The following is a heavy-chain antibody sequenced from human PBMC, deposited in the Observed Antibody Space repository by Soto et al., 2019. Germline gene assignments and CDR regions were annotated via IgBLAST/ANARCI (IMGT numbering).Heavy chain of an antibody. J-gene: IGHJ6*03. V-gene: IGHV4-59*01. Sequence: SETLSLTCTVSGGSISSYYWSWIRQPPGKGLEWIGYIYYSGSTNYSPSLKSRVTISVDTSKNQFSLKLSSVTAADTAVYYCARGYCSSTSCPSAYYYYYYYMDVWGKGTTVTVSS. D-gene: IGHD2-2*01. CDR3: ARGYCSSTSCPSAYYYYYYYMDV. CDR2: IYYSGST. CDR1: GGSISSYY.